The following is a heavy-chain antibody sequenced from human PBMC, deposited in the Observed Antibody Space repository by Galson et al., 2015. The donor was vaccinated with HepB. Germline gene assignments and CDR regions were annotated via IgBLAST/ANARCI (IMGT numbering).Heavy chain of an antibody. CDR3: ARVADADYGDHSHFDY. CDR1: GFTFSDYY. Sequence: SLRLSCAASGFTFSDYYMSWIRQAPGKGLEWLSYISSTGTYTNYADSVKGRFTISRDNAKNSVYLQMNNLRAEDTAVYYCARVADADYGDHSHFDYWGQGTLVTVSS. V-gene: IGHV3-11*06. J-gene: IGHJ4*02. D-gene: IGHD4-17*01. CDR2: ISSTGTYT.